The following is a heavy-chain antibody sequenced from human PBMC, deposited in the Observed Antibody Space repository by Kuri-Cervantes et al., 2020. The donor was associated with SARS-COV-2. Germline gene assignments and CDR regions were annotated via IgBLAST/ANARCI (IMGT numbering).Heavy chain of an antibody. CDR1: GYTLTELS. J-gene: IGHJ4*02. CDR2: FDPEDGET. D-gene: IGHD4-17*01. CDR3: ARDRGGTTVTTYNTFDY. Sequence: GGSLRLSCKVSGYTLTELSMHWVRQAPGKGLEWMGGFDPEDGETIYAQKFQGRVTMTRDTSISTAYMELSRLRSDDTAVYYCARDRGGTTVTTYNTFDYWGQGTLVTVSS. V-gene: IGHV1-24*01.